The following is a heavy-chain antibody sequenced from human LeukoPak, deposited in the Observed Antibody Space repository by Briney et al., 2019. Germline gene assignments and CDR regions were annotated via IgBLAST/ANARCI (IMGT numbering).Heavy chain of an antibody. J-gene: IGHJ4*02. Sequence: GGSLRLSCAASGFTFSSYGMHWVRQAPGKGLEWVAFIRYDGSNKYYADSVKGRFTISRDNSKNTLYLRMNNLGAEDTAVYYCVKDRGYWGQGTLVTVSS. CDR1: GFTFSSYG. CDR2: IRYDGSNK. CDR3: VKDRGY. V-gene: IGHV3-30*02.